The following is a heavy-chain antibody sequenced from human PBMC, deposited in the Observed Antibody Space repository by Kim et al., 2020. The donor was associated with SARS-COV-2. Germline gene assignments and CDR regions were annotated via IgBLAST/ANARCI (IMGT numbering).Heavy chain of an antibody. Sequence: DYAVSVKSRITINPDTSKNQFSLQLNSVTPEYTAVYYCARVDYYGSGIDYWGQGTLVTVSS. D-gene: IGHD3-10*01. V-gene: IGHV6-1*01. CDR3: ARVDYYGSGIDY. J-gene: IGHJ4*02.